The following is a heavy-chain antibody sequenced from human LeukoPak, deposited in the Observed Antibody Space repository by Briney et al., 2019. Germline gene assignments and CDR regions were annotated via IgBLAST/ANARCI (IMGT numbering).Heavy chain of an antibody. CDR2: ITSRSTT. V-gene: IGHV3-69-1*01. D-gene: IGHD5-12*01. CDR3: ASTGYSGYHAFDI. CDR1: GFIFSHYG. J-gene: IGHJ3*02. Sequence: PGGSLRLSCAASGFIFSHYGMNWVRQAPGKGLEWVSGITSRSTTYYADSVKGRFTISRDNAKNSLYLQMNSLRAEDTAVYYCASTGYSGYHAFDIWGQGTMVTVSS.